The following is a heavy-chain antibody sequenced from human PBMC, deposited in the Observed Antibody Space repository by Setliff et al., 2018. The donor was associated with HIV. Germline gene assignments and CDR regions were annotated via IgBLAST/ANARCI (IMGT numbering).Heavy chain of an antibody. D-gene: IGHD1-26*01. V-gene: IGHV3-49*04. CDR3: ARILVGGTRAFEV. Sequence: PGGSLRLSCTASGFTFGDYSMNWVRQAPGKGLEWVGFIISKAFGGTTHYAASVKGRFTISRDSAKNTLYLQMNSRRAEDTAVYYCARILVGGTRAFEVWGKGTMVTVAS. J-gene: IGHJ3*01. CDR1: GFTFGDYS. CDR2: IISKAFGGTT.